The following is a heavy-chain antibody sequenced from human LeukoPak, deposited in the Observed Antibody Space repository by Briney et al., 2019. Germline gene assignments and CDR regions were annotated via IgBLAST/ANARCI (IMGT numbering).Heavy chain of an antibody. J-gene: IGHJ4*02. Sequence: GGSLRLSCTASGFIFSSYAMSWVRQAPGKGLEWVSAISGSGGSTYYADSVKGRFTISRDNSKNTLYLQMNSLRAEDTAVYYCAKTHCSGGSCYSYFDYWGQGTLVTVSS. CDR1: GFIFSSYA. D-gene: IGHD2-15*01. V-gene: IGHV3-23*01. CDR2: ISGSGGST. CDR3: AKTHCSGGSCYSYFDY.